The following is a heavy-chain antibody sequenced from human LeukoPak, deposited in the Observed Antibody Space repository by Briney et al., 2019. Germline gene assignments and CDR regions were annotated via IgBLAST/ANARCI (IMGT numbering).Heavy chain of an antibody. V-gene: IGHV4-59*01. CDR3: ARDGRAGSLFAY. CDR2: ISYSGST. CDR1: GGSISGYY. J-gene: IGHJ4*02. Sequence: PSETLSLTCTVSGGSISGYYWSWIRQPPGKGLEWVGYISYSGSTNYNPSLKSRVTISVDTSKNQFSLKLSSVTAADTAIYYCARDGRAGSLFAYWGQGTLVTVSS. D-gene: IGHD6-19*01.